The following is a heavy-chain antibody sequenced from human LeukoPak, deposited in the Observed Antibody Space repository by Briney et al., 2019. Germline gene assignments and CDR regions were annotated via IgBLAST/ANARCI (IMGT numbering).Heavy chain of an antibody. CDR2: ISGSGGST. J-gene: IGHJ4*02. Sequence: QSGGSLRLSCAASGFTFSSYAMSWVRQAPGKGLNWVSGISGSGGSTYYADSLKGRFTISRGNSKNTLYLQVNSLRAEDTAVYYCAKVVGNNSGRIDYWGQGTLVTVSS. CDR1: GFTFSSYA. D-gene: IGHD4-23*01. V-gene: IGHV3-23*01. CDR3: AKVVGNNSGRIDY.